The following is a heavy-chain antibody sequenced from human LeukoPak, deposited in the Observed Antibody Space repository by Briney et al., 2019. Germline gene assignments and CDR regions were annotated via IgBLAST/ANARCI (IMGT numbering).Heavy chain of an antibody. V-gene: IGHV1-2*02. CDR3: ARDKDPAPSYNWNYFRTWFDP. CDR1: GYTFSDYY. Sequence: ASVKVSCKASGYTFSDYYFHWVRQAPGQGLEWMGWTNPNTGGTNYAQKFLGRVTMTRDTSISTVYMELSRLRSDDTAVYYCARDKDPAPSYNWNYFRTWFDPWGQGTLVTVSS. D-gene: IGHD1-7*01. CDR2: TNPNTGGT. J-gene: IGHJ5*02.